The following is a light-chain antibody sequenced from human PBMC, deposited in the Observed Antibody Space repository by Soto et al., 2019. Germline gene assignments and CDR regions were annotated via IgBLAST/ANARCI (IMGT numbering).Light chain of an antibody. CDR2: GSS. CDR1: QNIRTY. Sequence: DIQMTQSPSSLSASVGDRVAITCRASQNIRTYLNWYQQKPGKAPKLLIYGSSNLQGGVPSRFSGSGSGTDFTLTISSLQPEDFATYYCQQSYSTPNAFGQGTKLEI. V-gene: IGKV1-39*01. CDR3: QQSYSTPNA. J-gene: IGKJ2*01.